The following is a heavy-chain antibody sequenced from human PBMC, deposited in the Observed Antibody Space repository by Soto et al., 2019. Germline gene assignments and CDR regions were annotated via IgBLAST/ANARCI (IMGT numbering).Heavy chain of an antibody. D-gene: IGHD5-18*01. V-gene: IGHV3-66*01. Sequence: GGSLRLSCAASGFTVSSNYMSWVRQAPGKGLEWVSVIYSGGSTYYADSVKGRFTISRDNSKNTLYLQMNSLRAEDTAVYYCARERGGYSYGYYYYYYMDVWGKGTTVTVSS. J-gene: IGHJ6*03. CDR1: GFTVSSNY. CDR3: ARERGGYSYGYYYYYYMDV. CDR2: IYSGGST.